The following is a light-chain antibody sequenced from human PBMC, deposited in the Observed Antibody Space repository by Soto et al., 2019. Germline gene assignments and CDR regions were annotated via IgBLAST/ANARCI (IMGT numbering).Light chain of an antibody. Sequence: EIVLTQSPATLSLSPGERATLSCRASQSVSSYLAWYQQKPGQAPRLLIYDASNRATGIPARFSGSGSGTDFPLPISSLEPEDFAVYYCQQRSNWRITFGQGTRLEMK. CDR2: DAS. CDR1: QSVSSY. CDR3: QQRSNWRIT. V-gene: IGKV3-11*01. J-gene: IGKJ5*01.